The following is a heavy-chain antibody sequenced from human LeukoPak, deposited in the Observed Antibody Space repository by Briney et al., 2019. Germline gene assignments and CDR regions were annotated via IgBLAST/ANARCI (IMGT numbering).Heavy chain of an antibody. CDR1: GFTFSSYA. J-gene: IGHJ4*02. CDR3: ARSEGVVLPFDY. Sequence: GGSLRLSCAASGFTFSSYAMHWVRQAPGKGLEWVAVISYDGSNKYYADSVEGRFTISRDNSKNTLYLQMNSLRAEDTAVYYCARSEGVVLPFDYWGQGTLVTVSS. V-gene: IGHV3-30*04. D-gene: IGHD3-3*01. CDR2: ISYDGSNK.